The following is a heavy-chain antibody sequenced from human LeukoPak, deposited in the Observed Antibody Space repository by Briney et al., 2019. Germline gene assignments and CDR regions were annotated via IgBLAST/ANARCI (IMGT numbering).Heavy chain of an antibody. CDR2: IRYDGNNK. D-gene: IGHD6-13*01. J-gene: IGHJ6*03. V-gene: IGHV3-30*02. Sequence: GGSLRLSCAASGFTFRSYGMHWVRQAPGKGLEWVAFIRYDGNNKYYGDSVKGRFTISRDNSKNTLYLQMNSLRAEDTAVYYCARGLKVKGIAAAGPRANYYYYMDVWGKGTTVTVSS. CDR3: ARGLKVKGIAAAGPRANYYYYMDV. CDR1: GFTFRSYG.